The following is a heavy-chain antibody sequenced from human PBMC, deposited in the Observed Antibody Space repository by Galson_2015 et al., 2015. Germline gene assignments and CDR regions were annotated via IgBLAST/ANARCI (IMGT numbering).Heavy chain of an antibody. Sequence: SLRLSCAASGFTFSDYYMSWIRQAPGKGLEWVSYISSSGSTIYYADSVKGRFTISRDNAKNSLYLQMNSLRAEDTAVYYCARGFYGAYYDSSGLGVSTTPFDYWGQGTLVTVSS. CDR2: ISSSGSTI. CDR1: GFTFSDYY. D-gene: IGHD3-22*01. J-gene: IGHJ4*02. V-gene: IGHV3-11*01. CDR3: ARGFYGAYYDSSGLGVSTTPFDY.